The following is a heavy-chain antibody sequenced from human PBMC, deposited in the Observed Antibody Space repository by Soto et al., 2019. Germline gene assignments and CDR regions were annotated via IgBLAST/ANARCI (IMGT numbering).Heavy chain of an antibody. CDR2: IIPIFGTA. CDR1: GGTFSSYA. CDR3: ARDSTGTTEEEYYGMDV. Sequence: SVRVSCKASGGTFSSYAISWVRQAPGQGLEWMGGIIPIFGTANYAQKFQGRVTITADESTSTAYMELSSLRSEDTAVYYCARDSTGTTEEEYYGMDVWGQGTTVTVSS. D-gene: IGHD1-1*01. V-gene: IGHV1-69*01. J-gene: IGHJ6*02.